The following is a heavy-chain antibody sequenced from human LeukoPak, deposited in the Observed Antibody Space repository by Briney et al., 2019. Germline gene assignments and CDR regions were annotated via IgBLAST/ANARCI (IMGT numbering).Heavy chain of an antibody. CDR3: ARDNRLVGDAFDI. CDR2: ISSISAYI. CDR1: GFTFSDYY. Sequence: PGGSLRLSCAASGFTFSDYYMSWIRQAPGKGLEWVSSISSISAYIYYADSLKGRFTISRDNAKNSLYLQMNSLRVEDTAVYYCARDNRLVGDAFDIWGQGTMVTVSS. V-gene: IGHV3-11*06. J-gene: IGHJ3*02. D-gene: IGHD2-21*01.